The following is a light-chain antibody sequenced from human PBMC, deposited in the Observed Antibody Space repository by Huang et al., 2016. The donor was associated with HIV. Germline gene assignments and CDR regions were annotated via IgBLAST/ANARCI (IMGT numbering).Light chain of an antibody. CDR3: HHYSNWPPAYT. CDR2: DAS. J-gene: IGKJ2*01. CDR1: ESVGSN. V-gene: IGKV3-15*01. Sequence: IVMTQSPATLSVSPGERATLSCRASESVGSNLAWYRQKPGQAPRLLIFDASARASGVPARFSGSGVGTEFTLTISSLQSEDFAVYYCHHYSNWPPAYTFGQGTKLEIK.